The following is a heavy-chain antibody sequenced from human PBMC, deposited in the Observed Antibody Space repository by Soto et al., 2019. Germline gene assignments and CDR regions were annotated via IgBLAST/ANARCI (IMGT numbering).Heavy chain of an antibody. CDR1: GFTFSSYA. J-gene: IGHJ5*02. CDR3: AKEITYSGYDFGAGWFDP. CDR2: ISGSGGST. V-gene: IGHV3-23*01. D-gene: IGHD5-12*01. Sequence: EVQLLESGGGLVQPGGSLRLSCAASGFTFSSYAMSWVRQAPGKGLEWVSAISGSGGSTYSADSVKGRFTISRDNSKNTLYLQMNSLRAEDTAVYYCAKEITYSGYDFGAGWFDPWGQGTLVTVSS.